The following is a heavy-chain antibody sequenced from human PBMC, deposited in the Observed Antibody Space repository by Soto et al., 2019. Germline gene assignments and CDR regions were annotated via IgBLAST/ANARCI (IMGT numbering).Heavy chain of an antibody. V-gene: IGHV4-38-2*01. D-gene: IGHD3-10*01. J-gene: IGHJ4*02. CDR2: IYHSGST. CDR3: PRVRPSPFRYFDY. CDR1: GYSISSGYY. Sequence: LSLTCAVSGYSISSGYYWGWIRQPPGKGLEWIGSIYHSGSTYYNPSLKSRVTISVDTSKNQFSLKLSSVTAAATAVYYCPRVRPSPFRYFDYWGKGTLSPSPQ.